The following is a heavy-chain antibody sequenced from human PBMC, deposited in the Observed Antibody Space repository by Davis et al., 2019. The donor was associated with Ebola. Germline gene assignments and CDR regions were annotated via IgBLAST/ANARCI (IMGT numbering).Heavy chain of an antibody. V-gene: IGHV3-20*04. Sequence: GGSLRLSCAASGFTFDDYAMTWVRQVPGKGLEWLSGINWNGASTGYADSVKGRFTISRDNAKNSLYLRMSSLSAEDTALYYCAKDKGLVGASYFDYWGQGTLVTVSS. D-gene: IGHD1-26*01. CDR1: GFTFDDYA. CDR2: INWNGAST. CDR3: AKDKGLVGASYFDY. J-gene: IGHJ4*02.